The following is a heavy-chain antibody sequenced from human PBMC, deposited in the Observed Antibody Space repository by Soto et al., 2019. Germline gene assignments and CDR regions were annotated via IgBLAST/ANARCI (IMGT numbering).Heavy chain of an antibody. Sequence: GASVKVSCKASGYTFTGYYMHWVRQAPGQGLEWMGWISAYNGNTNYAQKLQGRVTMTTDTSTSTAYMELRSLRSDDTAVYYCARYFDWSNWFDPWGQGTLVTVSS. CDR3: ARYFDWSNWFDP. V-gene: IGHV1-18*04. J-gene: IGHJ5*02. CDR1: GYTFTGYY. CDR2: ISAYNGNT. D-gene: IGHD3-9*01.